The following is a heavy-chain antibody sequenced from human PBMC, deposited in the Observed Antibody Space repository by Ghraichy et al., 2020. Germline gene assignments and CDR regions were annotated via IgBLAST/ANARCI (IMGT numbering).Heavy chain of an antibody. Sequence: GVLRLSCVGSGFTFSSYSMNWVRQSPGKGLEWVSYITSSGRTIFYADSVKGRFTISRDNAQNSLYLQMNSLRDEDTAVYYCARASRVVRFYYYDGMDVWGQGTTVTVSS. D-gene: IGHD4-23*01. CDR3: ARASRVVRFYYYDGMDV. V-gene: IGHV3-48*02. CDR2: ITSSGRTI. J-gene: IGHJ6*02. CDR1: GFTFSSYS.